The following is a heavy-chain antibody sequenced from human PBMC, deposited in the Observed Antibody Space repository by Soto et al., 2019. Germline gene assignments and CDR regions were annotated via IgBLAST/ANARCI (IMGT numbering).Heavy chain of an antibody. D-gene: IGHD2-15*01. Sequence: SQTLSLTCVISGDSVSSNGACWNWIRQSPSRGLQWLGRIYYRSKWFHDYAASVESRMAINPDTSRNQFSLQLNYVTPEDAAVYYCARVHCSAGTCLDGLDFWGQGTTVTVSS. J-gene: IGHJ6*02. V-gene: IGHV6-1*01. CDR3: ARVHCSAGTCLDGLDF. CDR2: IYYRSKWFH. CDR1: GDSVSSNGAC.